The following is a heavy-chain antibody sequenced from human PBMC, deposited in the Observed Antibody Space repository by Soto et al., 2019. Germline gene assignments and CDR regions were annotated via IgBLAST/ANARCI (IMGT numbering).Heavy chain of an antibody. CDR1: ESTFNSYD. Sequence: VQLLESGGTLVQPGGSQRVSCAASESTFNSYDMSWVRQAPGKGLEWVSTITRGDGTTYYADSVKGRFTISRDNSKNTVYLQMNSLRAEDTAVYYCATVTWSGDYRLWGQGTLVTVSS. J-gene: IGHJ4*02. CDR3: ATVTWSGDYRL. V-gene: IGHV3-23*01. D-gene: IGHD3-10*01. CDR2: ITRGDGTT.